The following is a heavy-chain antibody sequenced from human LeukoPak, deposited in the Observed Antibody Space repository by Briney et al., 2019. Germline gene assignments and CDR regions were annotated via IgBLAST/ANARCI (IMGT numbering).Heavy chain of an antibody. CDR3: ASAPSIAAAGMGYFDY. V-gene: IGHV5-51*01. Sequence: GESLKISCKGSGYSFTSYWIGWVRQMPGKGLEWTGIIYPGDSDTRYSPSFQGQVTISADKSISTAYLQWSSLKASDTAMYYCASAPSIAAAGMGYFDYWGQGTLVTVSS. CDR2: IYPGDSDT. J-gene: IGHJ4*02. CDR1: GYSFTSYW. D-gene: IGHD6-13*01.